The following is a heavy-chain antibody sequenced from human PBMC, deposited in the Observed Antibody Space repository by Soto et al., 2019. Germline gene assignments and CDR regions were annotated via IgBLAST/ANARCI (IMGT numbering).Heavy chain of an antibody. Sequence: GGSLRLSCAASGFTFSSYGMHWVRQAPGKGLEWVAVISYDGSNKYYADSVKGRFTISRDNSKNTLYLQMNSLRAEDTAVYYRAKAQGSGTGAFDIWGQGTMVTVSS. CDR1: GFTFSSYG. J-gene: IGHJ3*02. CDR2: ISYDGSNK. V-gene: IGHV3-30*18. D-gene: IGHD3-3*01. CDR3: AKAQGSGTGAFDI.